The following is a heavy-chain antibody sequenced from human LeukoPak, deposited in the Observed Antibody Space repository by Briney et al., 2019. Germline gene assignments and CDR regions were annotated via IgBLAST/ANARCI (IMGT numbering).Heavy chain of an antibody. CDR3: ARDTGALVTHFDY. J-gene: IGHJ4*02. CDR1: GFTSSSYW. V-gene: IGHV3-7*03. D-gene: IGHD5-18*01. CDR2: IKFDEIEK. Sequence: GGSLRLSCAASGFTSSSYWMSWVRQAPGKGLEWVANIKFDEIEKYHVDSVKGRFTISRDNAKNSLYLQMNSLRAEDTAVYYCARDTGALVTHFDYWGQGTLVTVSS.